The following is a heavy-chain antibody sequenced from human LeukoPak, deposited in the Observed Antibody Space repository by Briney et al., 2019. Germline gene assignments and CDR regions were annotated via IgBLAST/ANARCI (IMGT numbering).Heavy chain of an antibody. V-gene: IGHV3-74*01. D-gene: IGHD2-2*01. J-gene: IGHJ4*02. Sequence: LRLSXAXSGXTFSSSWMHWVRQAPGKGLVWVSHIKTDGSTTAYADSVKGRFTISRDNAKNTLYLQMNSLRAEDTGVYYCARGNQQLPRSTPDYWGQGTLVTVSS. CDR3: ARGNQQLPRSTPDY. CDR1: GXTFSSSW. CDR2: IKTDGSTT.